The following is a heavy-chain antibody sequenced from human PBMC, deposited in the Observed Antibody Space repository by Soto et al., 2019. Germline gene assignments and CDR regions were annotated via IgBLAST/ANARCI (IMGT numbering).Heavy chain of an antibody. D-gene: IGHD6-13*01. CDR1: GFTFSSYW. V-gene: IGHV3-7*01. J-gene: IGHJ6*02. Sequence: EVQLVESGGGLVQPGGSLRLSCVDSGFTFSSYWMSWVRQAPVKGLEWVGNIKQDGSEENYVDSVKGRFTISRDNAKNSMYLQMNSLRVEDTAVYYCARIAASGRGWDVWGQGTTVVXSS. CDR3: ARIAASGRGWDV. CDR2: IKQDGSEE.